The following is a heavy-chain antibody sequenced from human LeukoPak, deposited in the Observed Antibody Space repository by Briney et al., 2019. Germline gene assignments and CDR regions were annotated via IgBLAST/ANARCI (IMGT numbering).Heavy chain of an antibody. CDR1: GASVSSVSDY. CDR2: IIYGGRT. V-gene: IGHV4-39*01. J-gene: IGHJ4*02. CDR3: ARHDYDSTGSYWGYYFDY. D-gene: IGHD3-22*01. Sequence: SETLSLTCSVSGASVSSVSDYWGWFRQSPGEGLEWIGSIIYGGRTYYNPSLKSRVTMSVDTSKSQFSLKMRSVTAADTAVYYCARHDYDSTGSYWGYYFDYWGQGTLVTVSS.